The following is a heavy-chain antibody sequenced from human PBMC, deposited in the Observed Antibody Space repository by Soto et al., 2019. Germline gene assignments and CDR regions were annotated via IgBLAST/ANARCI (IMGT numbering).Heavy chain of an antibody. J-gene: IGHJ4*02. D-gene: IGHD2-15*01. CDR2: IYYTGIT. V-gene: IGHV4-59*02. CDR1: GGSVSRFY. CDR3: ARAATLDY. Sequence: SETLSLTCTVSGGSVSRFYWSWIRQPPGKGLEWIGDIYYTGITNYNPSLKSRVTISVDTSKNRFSLNLSSVTAADTAVYYCARAATLDYWGQGNLVTVSX.